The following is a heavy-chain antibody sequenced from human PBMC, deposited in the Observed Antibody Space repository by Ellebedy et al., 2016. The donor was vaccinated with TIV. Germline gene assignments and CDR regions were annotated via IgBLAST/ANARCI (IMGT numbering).Heavy chain of an antibody. V-gene: IGHV3-30*04. CDR3: ARGRYYDLLTGYNLGLDY. Sequence: GESLKISCAASGFTLSTYAIHWVRQAPGKGLEWVAVISFDGTNKYYADSVKARFTMSRDTSKNTLFLQMNSLRVEDTAVYHCARGRYYDLLTGYNLGLDYWGQGALVTVSS. J-gene: IGHJ4*02. D-gene: IGHD3-9*01. CDR2: ISFDGTNK. CDR1: GFTLSTYA.